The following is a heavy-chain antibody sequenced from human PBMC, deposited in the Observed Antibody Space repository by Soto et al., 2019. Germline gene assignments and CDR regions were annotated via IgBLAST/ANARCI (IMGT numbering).Heavy chain of an antibody. J-gene: IGHJ3*02. V-gene: IGHV3-30-3*01. D-gene: IGHD3-22*01. CDR2: ISYDGSNK. Sequence: QVQLVESGGGVVQPGRSLRLSCAASGFTFSSYAMHWVRQAPGKGLEWVAVISYDGSNKYYADSVKGRFTISRDNSKNTLYLQMNSLRAEDTAVYYCAREFLHSSGYYPLRAFDIWGQGTMVTVSS. CDR1: GFTFSSYA. CDR3: AREFLHSSGYYPLRAFDI.